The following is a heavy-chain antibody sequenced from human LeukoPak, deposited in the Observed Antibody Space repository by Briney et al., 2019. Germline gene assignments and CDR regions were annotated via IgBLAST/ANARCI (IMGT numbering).Heavy chain of an antibody. J-gene: IGHJ6*02. CDR3: AREGFLEWLSLYYYYYGMDV. Sequence: GGSLRLSCAASRFTFSSYAMSWVRQAPGKGLEWVSAISGGGGSTYYADSVKGRFTISRDNSKNTLYLQMNSLRAEDTAVYYCAREGFLEWLSLYYYYYGMDVWGQGTTVTVSS. CDR1: RFTFSSYA. CDR2: ISGGGGST. V-gene: IGHV3-23*01. D-gene: IGHD3-3*01.